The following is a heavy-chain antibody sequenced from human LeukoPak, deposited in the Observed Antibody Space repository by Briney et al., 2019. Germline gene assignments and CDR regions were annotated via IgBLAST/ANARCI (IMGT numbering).Heavy chain of an antibody. CDR2: IYTSGST. J-gene: IGHJ4*02. V-gene: IGHV4-4*07. CDR1: GGSISSYY. D-gene: IGHD3-22*01. Sequence: SETLSLTCTVSGGSISSYYWSWIRQPAGKGLEWIGRIYTSGSTNYNLSLKSRVTMSVDTSKNQFSLKLSSVTAADTAVYYCARGSAMGYYDSSGYWFDYWGQGTLVTVSS. CDR3: ARGSAMGYYDSSGYWFDY.